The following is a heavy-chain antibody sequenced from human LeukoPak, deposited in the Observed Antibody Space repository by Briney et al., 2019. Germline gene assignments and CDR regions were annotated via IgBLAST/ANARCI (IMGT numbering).Heavy chain of an antibody. V-gene: IGHV1-24*01. J-gene: IGHJ4*02. CDR2: FDPEDGET. CDR1: GYTLTELS. Sequence: ASVKVSCKVSGYTLTELSMHWVRQAPGKGLEWMGGFDPEDGETIYAQKFQGRVTMTEDTSTDTAYMELSSLRSEGTAVYYCATAAGWELSGVSYFDYWGQGTLVTVSS. D-gene: IGHD1-26*01. CDR3: ATAAGWELSGVSYFDY.